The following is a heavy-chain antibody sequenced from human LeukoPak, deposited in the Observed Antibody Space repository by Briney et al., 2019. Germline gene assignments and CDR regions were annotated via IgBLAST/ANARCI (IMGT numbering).Heavy chain of an antibody. J-gene: IGHJ6*02. CDR1: GFTFSSYW. V-gene: IGHV3-74*01. CDR2: INSDGSST. Sequence: GGSLRLSRAASGFTFSSYWMHWVRQAPGKGLVWVSRINSDGSSTSYADSVKGRFTISRDNSKNTLFLQVNSLRAEDTAVYYCAKVRTYFYHGLDVWGQGTTVTVSS. CDR3: AKVRTYFYHGLDV. D-gene: IGHD1-14*01.